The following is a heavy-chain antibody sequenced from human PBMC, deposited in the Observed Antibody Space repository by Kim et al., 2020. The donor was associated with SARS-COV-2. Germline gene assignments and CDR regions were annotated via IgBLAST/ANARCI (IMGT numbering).Heavy chain of an antibody. CDR3: AKTGQLDS. D-gene: IGHD5-18*01. V-gene: IGHV3-23*01. J-gene: IGHJ4*02. Sequence: GGSLRLSCAASGFTFSSSAMSWVRQAPGKGLEWVSTISSGGDNTYYADSVKGRFTIFRDNSKNTLYLQMNSLRAEDTAVYYCAKTGQLDSWGQGTLVTVSS. CDR2: ISSGGDNT. CDR1: GFTFSSSA.